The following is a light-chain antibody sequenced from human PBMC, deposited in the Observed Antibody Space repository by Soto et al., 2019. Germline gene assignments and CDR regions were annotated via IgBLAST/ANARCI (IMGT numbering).Light chain of an antibody. Sequence: DIVMTQSPDSLAVSLGERATINCKSSQSLLYSSNNYVAWYQQKAVQPPKLLIYWASTRESGGPDRFSGSGSGTDFTLSISSLQAEDVAVYYCQQYHSSPFTFGGGTKVALK. CDR2: WAS. CDR1: QSLLYSSNNY. V-gene: IGKV4-1*01. CDR3: QQYHSSPFT. J-gene: IGKJ4*01.